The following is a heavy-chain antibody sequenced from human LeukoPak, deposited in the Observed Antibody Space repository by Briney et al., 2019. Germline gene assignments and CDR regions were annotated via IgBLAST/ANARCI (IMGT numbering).Heavy chain of an antibody. D-gene: IGHD3-10*01. CDR3: ARIDYYGSGGDY. CDR2: MYYSGST. Sequence: PSETLSLTCTVSGGSISSSSYYWGWIRQPPGKGLEWIGSMYYSGSTYYNPSLKSRVTFSVDTSKNQFSLKLSSVTAADTAVYYCARIDYYGSGGDYWGQGTLVTVAS. V-gene: IGHV4-39*07. CDR1: GGSISSSSYY. J-gene: IGHJ4*02.